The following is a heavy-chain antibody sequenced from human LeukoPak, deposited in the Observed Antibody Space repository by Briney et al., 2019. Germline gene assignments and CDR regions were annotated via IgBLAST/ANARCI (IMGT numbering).Heavy chain of an antibody. D-gene: IGHD3-22*01. V-gene: IGHV3-23*01. CDR1: GFTFSSYG. CDR3: AKDGADYYDSSGYYLH. CDR2: ISGSGGST. J-gene: IGHJ4*02. Sequence: GGSLRLSCAASGFTFSSYGMSWVRQAPGKGLECVSAISGSGGSTYYADSVKGRFTISRDNSKHTLYLQMNSLRAEDTAVYYCAKDGADYYDSSGYYLHWGQGTLVSVSS.